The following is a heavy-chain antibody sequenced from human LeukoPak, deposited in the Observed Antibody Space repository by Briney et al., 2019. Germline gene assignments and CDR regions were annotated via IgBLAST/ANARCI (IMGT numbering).Heavy chain of an antibody. J-gene: IGHJ4*02. CDR3: AGQKNGWIDY. V-gene: IGHV6-1*01. Sequence: SQTLSLTCAISGDSVSSNSAAWSWITQSQSRGLEWLGRTYYRSKWYNDYAVSMRGRIIINPDTSKNHFFLQLNSVTPEDTGIYFCAGQKNGWIDYWGQGTLVTVAS. CDR1: GDSVSSNSAA. D-gene: IGHD6-19*01. CDR2: TYYRSKWYN.